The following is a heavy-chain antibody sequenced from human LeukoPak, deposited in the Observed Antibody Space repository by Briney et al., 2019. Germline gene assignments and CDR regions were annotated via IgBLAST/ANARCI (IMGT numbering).Heavy chain of an antibody. CDR3: ARVVRGVMLVSGNWFDP. D-gene: IGHD3-10*01. CDR1: GYTFTSYA. V-gene: IGHV1-18*01. CDR2: ISAYNGNT. Sequence: ASVTVSCKASGYTFTSYAMNWVRQAPGQGLEWMGWISAYNGNTNYAQKLQGRVTMTTDTSTSTAYMELRSLRSDDTAVYYCARVVRGVMLVSGNWFDPWGQGTLVTVSS. J-gene: IGHJ5*02.